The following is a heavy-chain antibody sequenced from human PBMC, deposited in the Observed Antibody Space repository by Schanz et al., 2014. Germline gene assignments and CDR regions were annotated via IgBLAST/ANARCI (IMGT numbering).Heavy chain of an antibody. CDR2: ISSSSSYI. D-gene: IGHD3-16*01. Sequence: EVQLVESGGGLVKPGGSLRLSCAASGFTFSSYSMNWVRQAPGKGLEWVSSISSSSSYIYYADSVKGRFTISRDNAKNTLYLQMNSVXXXXTAGYYCSREGSHDRGMDVWGQGTMVTVSS. CDR3: SREGSHDRGMDV. J-gene: IGHJ6*02. CDR1: GFTFSSYS. V-gene: IGHV3-21*03.